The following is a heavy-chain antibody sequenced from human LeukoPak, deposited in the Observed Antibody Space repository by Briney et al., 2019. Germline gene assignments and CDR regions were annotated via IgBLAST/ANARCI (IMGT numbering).Heavy chain of an antibody. CDR3: ARSGDCTNGVCSGYYYYGMDV. CDR2: INTNTGNP. CDR1: GYTFTSYA. J-gene: IGHJ6*02. Sequence: ASVKVSCNASGYTFTSYAMNWVRQAPGQGLEWMGWINTNTGNPTYAQGFTGRFVFSLDTPVSTAYLQISSLKAGDTAVYYCARSGDCTNGVCSGYYYYGMDVWGQGTTVTVSS. V-gene: IGHV7-4-1*02. D-gene: IGHD2-8*01.